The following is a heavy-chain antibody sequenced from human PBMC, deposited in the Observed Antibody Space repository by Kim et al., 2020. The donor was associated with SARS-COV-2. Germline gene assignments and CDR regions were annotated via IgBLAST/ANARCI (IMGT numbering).Heavy chain of an antibody. J-gene: IGHJ4*02. V-gene: IGHV3-23*01. CDR1: GFTFSSYA. CDR3: AKAPRITMVRGVIIGPEFDY. Sequence: GGSLRLSCAASGFTFSSYAMSWVRQAPGKGLEWVSAISGSGGSTYYADSVKDRFTISRDNSKNTLYLQMNSLRAEDTAVYYCAKAPRITMVRGVIIGPEFDYWGQGTLVTVSS. D-gene: IGHD3-10*01. CDR2: ISGSGGST.